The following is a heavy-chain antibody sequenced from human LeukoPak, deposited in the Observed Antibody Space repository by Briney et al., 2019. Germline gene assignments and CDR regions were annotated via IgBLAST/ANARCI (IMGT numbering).Heavy chain of an antibody. Sequence: GGSLRLSCAASGFTFSNYAMNWVRQAPGKGLERVSTISGVGDSTYYAESVKGRFTMSRDNSKNTVYLQMNSLRVEDTAIYYCAKRADGCSGVSCYYYYMDVWGKGTTVTVSS. D-gene: IGHD2-15*01. V-gene: IGHV3-23*01. J-gene: IGHJ6*03. CDR1: GFTFSNYA. CDR3: AKRADGCSGVSCYYYYMDV. CDR2: ISGVGDST.